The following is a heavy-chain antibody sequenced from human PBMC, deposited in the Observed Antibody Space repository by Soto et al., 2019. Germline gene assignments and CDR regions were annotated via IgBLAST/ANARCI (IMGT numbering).Heavy chain of an antibody. Sequence: GGSLRLSCAASGFTFSSYAMHWVRQAPGKGLEWVAVISYDGSNKYYADSVKGRFTISRDNSKNTLYLQMNSLRAEDTAVYYCARGSGAYCGGDCYSTPYYFDYWGQGTLVTSPQ. V-gene: IGHV3-30-3*01. CDR3: ARGSGAYCGGDCYSTPYYFDY. J-gene: IGHJ4*02. CDR1: GFTFSSYA. CDR2: ISYDGSNK. D-gene: IGHD2-21*02.